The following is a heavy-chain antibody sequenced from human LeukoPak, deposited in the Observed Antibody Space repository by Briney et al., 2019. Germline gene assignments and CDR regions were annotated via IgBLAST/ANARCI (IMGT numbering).Heavy chain of an antibody. CDR2: INPASGGT. CDR1: GYTFTDYY. V-gene: IGHV1-2*02. J-gene: IGHJ3*02. Sequence: ASVKVSCKASGYTFTDYYIHWVRQAPGQGLEWMGWINPASGGTNYAQKFQGRGTMTRDTSISTAYMELSSLRSDDTAVYYCARDRDRIVWGRSRYDAFDIWGQGTMVTVSS. D-gene: IGHD3-16*02. CDR3: ARDRDRIVWGRSRYDAFDI.